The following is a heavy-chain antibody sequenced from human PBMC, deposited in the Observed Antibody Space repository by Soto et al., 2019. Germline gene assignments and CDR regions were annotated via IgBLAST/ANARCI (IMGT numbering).Heavy chain of an antibody. CDR1: GDSISSFY. CDR3: AREGLITGTTYYYYGMDV. V-gene: IGHV4-59*01. Sequence: PSEILSLTCTVSGDSISSFYWSWIRQPPGKGLEWIGYISYSGSTNYNPSLKSRVTISVDTSKNQFSLKLSSVTAADTAVYYCAREGLITGTTYYYYGMDVWGQGTTVTVSS. CDR2: ISYSGST. D-gene: IGHD1-7*01. J-gene: IGHJ6*02.